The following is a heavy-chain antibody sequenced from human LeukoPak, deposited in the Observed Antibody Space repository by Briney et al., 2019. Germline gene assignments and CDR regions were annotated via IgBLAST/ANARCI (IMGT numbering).Heavy chain of an antibody. CDR2: IYSGGST. D-gene: IGHD3-10*01. CDR3: ARGSQDSGSYYLGY. CDR1: GFTVSSNY. V-gene: IGHV3-53*01. J-gene: IGHJ4*02. Sequence: GGSLRLSCAASGFTVSSNYMRWVRQAPGKGLEGVSVIYSGGSTYYADSVKGRFTISRDSSKNTLYLQMNNLRAEDTAVYYCARGSQDSGSYYLGYWGQGTLVTVSP.